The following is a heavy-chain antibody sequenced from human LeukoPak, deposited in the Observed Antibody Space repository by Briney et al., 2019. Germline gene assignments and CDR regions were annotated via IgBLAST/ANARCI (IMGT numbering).Heavy chain of an antibody. D-gene: IGHD1-26*01. CDR1: GGSISSYY. J-gene: IGHJ4*02. V-gene: IGHV4-59*08. CDR2: IYYSGST. CDR3: ARTDSGSLGY. Sequence: PSETLSLTCTVSGGSISSYYWSWIRQPPGKGLEWIGYIYYSGSTNYNPSLKSRVTISVDTSKNQFSLKLSSVTAADTAVYYCARTDSGSLGYWGQGTLVTVSS.